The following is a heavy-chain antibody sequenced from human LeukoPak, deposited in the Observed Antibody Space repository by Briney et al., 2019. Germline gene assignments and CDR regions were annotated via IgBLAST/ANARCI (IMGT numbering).Heavy chain of an antibody. CDR2: IKTDGSQI. V-gene: IGHV3-7*01. J-gene: IGHJ4*02. CDR1: GFTFSNYW. D-gene: IGHD7-27*01. Sequence: QAGGSLRLSCVASGFTFSNYWMTWVRQAPGKGLEWVANIKTDGSQIYYVDSVKGRFTISRDNAKNSLYLQMNGLRAEDTAVYYCARDLNWETYWGQGTLVRVSS. CDR3: ARDLNWETY.